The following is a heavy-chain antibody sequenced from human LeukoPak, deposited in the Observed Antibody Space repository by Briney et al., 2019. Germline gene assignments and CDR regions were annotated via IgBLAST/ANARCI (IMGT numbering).Heavy chain of an antibody. D-gene: IGHD1-14*01. Sequence: PSETLSLTCTVSGGSISSGDYYWSWIRQPPGKGLEWIGYIYYSGSTYYNPSLKSRVTISVDTSKNQFSLKLSSVTAADTAVYYCARSSGGGLNNNNWFDPWGQGTLVTVSS. CDR1: GGSISSGDYY. CDR2: IYYSGST. CDR3: ARSSGGGLNNNNWFDP. J-gene: IGHJ5*02. V-gene: IGHV4-30-4*01.